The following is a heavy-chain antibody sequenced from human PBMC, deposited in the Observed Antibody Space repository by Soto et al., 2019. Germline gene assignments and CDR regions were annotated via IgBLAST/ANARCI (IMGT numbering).Heavy chain of an antibody. CDR1: GGTFSSDS. D-gene: IGHD2-15*01. CDR2: IIPMFDTP. Sequence: QVQLVQSGAEVKKPGSSVKVSCKASGGTFSSDSFSWVRQAPGQGLEWMGGIIPMFDTPIYAQKFQDRVTITADDSTSTAYMQVSSLRAGDTGGYYCERSGGLDRDFNYWGQGSLVTVSS. V-gene: IGHV1-69*12. J-gene: IGHJ4*02. CDR3: ERSGGLDRDFNY.